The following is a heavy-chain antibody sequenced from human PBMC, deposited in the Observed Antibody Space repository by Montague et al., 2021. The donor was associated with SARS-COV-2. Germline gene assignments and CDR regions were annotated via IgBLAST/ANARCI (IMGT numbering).Heavy chain of an antibody. CDR1: GGTISRYY. Sequence: SETLSLTCTVSGGTISRYYWNWIRQPPGKGLEWIAYIYYSGSTNHNPSLKSRVTISVDKSKNQFSLKLSSVTAADTAVYYCARSRENYNILTYYPYYLDYWGQGALVTVSS. CDR3: ARSRENYNILTYYPYYLDY. D-gene: IGHD3-9*01. CDR2: IYYSGST. V-gene: IGHV4-59*01. J-gene: IGHJ4*01.